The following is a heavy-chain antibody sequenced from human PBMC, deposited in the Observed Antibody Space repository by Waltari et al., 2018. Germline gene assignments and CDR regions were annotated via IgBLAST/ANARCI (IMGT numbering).Heavy chain of an antibody. CDR3: VKLSSDI. D-gene: IGHD3-16*02. V-gene: IGHV3-64D*08. Sequence: EVQLVESGGGFVQSGGSLRLSCSASGFIFSNYAMPLVRQAPGKGLEYVSAISNNGDTTYYIDSVKGRFSISRDNSKNTLYLQVNSLTTEDSAVYYCVKLSSDIWGQGTRVTVSS. CDR2: ISNNGDTT. J-gene: IGHJ4*02. CDR1: GFIFSNYA.